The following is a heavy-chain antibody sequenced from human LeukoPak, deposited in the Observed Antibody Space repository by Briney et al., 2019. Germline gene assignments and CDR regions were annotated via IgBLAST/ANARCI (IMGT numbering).Heavy chain of an antibody. CDR3: ARVPVLLWFGEPLY. CDR2: ISAYNGNT. CDR1: GYTFTSYG. V-gene: IGHV1-18*01. Sequence: GASVKVSCKASGYTFTSYGISWVRQAPGQGPEWMGWISAYNGNTNYAQKLQGRVTMTTDTSTSTAYMELRSLRSDDTAVYYCARVPVLLWFGEPLYWGQGTLVTVSS. J-gene: IGHJ4*02. D-gene: IGHD3-10*01.